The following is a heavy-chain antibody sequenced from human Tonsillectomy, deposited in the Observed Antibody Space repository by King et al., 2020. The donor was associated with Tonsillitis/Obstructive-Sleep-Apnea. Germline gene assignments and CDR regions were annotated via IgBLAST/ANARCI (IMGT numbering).Heavy chain of an antibody. V-gene: IGHV1-24*01. CDR1: GYTLTELS. CDR2: FDPEDGET. Sequence: QLVQSGAEVKKPGASVKVSCKVSGYTLTELSMHWVRQAPGKGLEWMGGFDPEDGETIYAQKFQGRDTMTADTSKDTAYMELSSLRSEDTAVYYCAKPQYYYGSGSYYGYWYFDLWGRGTLVTVSS. D-gene: IGHD3-10*01. CDR3: AKPQYYYGSGSYYGYWYFDL. J-gene: IGHJ2*01.